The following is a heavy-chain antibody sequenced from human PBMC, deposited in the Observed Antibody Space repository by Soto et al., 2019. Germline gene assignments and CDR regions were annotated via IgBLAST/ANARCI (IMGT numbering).Heavy chain of an antibody. CDR1: AGSLSVYS. Sequence: QVQLQQWGAGLLKPSETLSLTCAVYAGSLSVYSWTWIRQPPGKGLEWIGDINQRGSTNYNPSLKSRVTISVDTSKNQFSLKLSSVTAAGAAVYYCARGGAWRAFDIWGQGTVVTVSS. D-gene: IGHD5-12*01. CDR2: INQRGST. J-gene: IGHJ3*02. V-gene: IGHV4-34*01. CDR3: ARGGAWRAFDI.